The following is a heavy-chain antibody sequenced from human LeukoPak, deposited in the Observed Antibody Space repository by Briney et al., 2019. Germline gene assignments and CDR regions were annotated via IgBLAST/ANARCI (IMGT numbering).Heavy chain of an antibody. J-gene: IGHJ4*02. V-gene: IGHV1-2*02. D-gene: IGHD3-22*01. CDR2: INPNSGGT. CDR1: GGTFSSYA. CDR3: VTMIVVVIPPHY. Sequence: AASVKVSCKASGGTFSSYAISWVRQAPGQGLEWMGWINPNSGGTNYAQKFQGRVTMTRDTSISTAYMELSRLRSDDTAVYYCVTMIVVVIPPHYWGQGTLVTVSS.